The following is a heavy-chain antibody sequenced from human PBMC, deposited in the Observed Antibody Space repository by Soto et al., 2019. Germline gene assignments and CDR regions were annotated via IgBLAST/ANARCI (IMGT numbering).Heavy chain of an antibody. D-gene: IGHD4-4*01. CDR3: AREGPSNYYYYYGMDV. Sequence: EVQLVESGGGLVKPGGSLRLSCAASRFTFSSYSMNWVRQAPGKGLEWVSSISSSSSYIYYADSVKGRFTISRDNAKNSLYLQMNSLRAEDTAVYYCAREGPSNYYYYYGMDVWGQGTTVTVSS. CDR2: ISSSSSYI. CDR1: RFTFSSYS. V-gene: IGHV3-21*01. J-gene: IGHJ6*02.